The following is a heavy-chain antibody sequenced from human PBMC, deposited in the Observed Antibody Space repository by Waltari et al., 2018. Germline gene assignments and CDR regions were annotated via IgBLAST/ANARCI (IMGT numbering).Heavy chain of an antibody. CDR2: IYYSGST. D-gene: IGHD4-17*01. CDR1: GGSISSYY. J-gene: IGHJ2*01. V-gene: IGHV4-59*01. CDR3: ARDYGDYVWYFDL. Sequence: QVQLQESAPGLVKPSETLSLTCTVSGGSISSYYWSWIRQPPGKGLEWIGYIYYSGSTNYNPTLKSRVTISVETSKNQFSLKLSSGTAADTAAYYCARDYGDYVWYFDLWGRGTLVTVS.